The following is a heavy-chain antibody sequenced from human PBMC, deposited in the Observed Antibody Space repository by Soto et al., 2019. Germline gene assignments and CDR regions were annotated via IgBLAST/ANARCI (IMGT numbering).Heavy chain of an antibody. CDR3: ARDYYGSGSRFDY. CDR2: IYTNGDT. J-gene: IGHJ4*02. D-gene: IGHD3-10*01. V-gene: IGHV4-4*07. Sequence: PSETLFLTCTVSGGSITSYYWSWIRQPAGKGLEWIGRIYTNGDTNYNPSLKSRVTMSVDTPKNQFSLNLSSVTAADTAVYYCARDYYGSGSRFDYWGQGTQVTVSS. CDR1: GGSITSYY.